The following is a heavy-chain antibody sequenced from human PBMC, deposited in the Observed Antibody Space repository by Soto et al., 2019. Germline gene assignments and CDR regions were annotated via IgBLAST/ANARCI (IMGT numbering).Heavy chain of an antibody. J-gene: IGHJ5*02. CDR1: CGSISNGGYY. CDR3: ARSVTP. D-gene: IGHD3-10*01. V-gene: IGHV4-31*02. CDR2: IYYSGST. Sequence: PSLPLPLTWTVSCGSISNGGYYWNWIRQHPGKGLEWIGYIYYSGSTYYNPSLKSRVTISVDTSKNQFSLKLSSVTAADTAVYYCARSVTPWGQGTLVTVSS.